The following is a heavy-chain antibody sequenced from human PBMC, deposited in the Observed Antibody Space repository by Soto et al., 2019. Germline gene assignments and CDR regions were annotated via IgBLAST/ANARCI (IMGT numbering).Heavy chain of an antibody. J-gene: IGHJ4*02. CDR2: INHSGST. D-gene: IGHD3-22*01. V-gene: IGHV4-34*01. CDR3: AGEDGYKFDY. Sequence: PSETLSLTCAVYGGSFSGYYWSSIRQPPGKGLEWIGEINHSGSTNYNPSLKSRVTISVDTSKNHFSLMLSSVTAADTAVYYCAGEDGYKFDYWGQGTLVTVSS. CDR1: GGSFSGYY.